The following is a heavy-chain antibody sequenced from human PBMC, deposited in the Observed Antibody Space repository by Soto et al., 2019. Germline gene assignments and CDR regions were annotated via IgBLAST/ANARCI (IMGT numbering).Heavy chain of an antibody. J-gene: IGHJ6*02. Sequence: GASVKVSCRASGYTFTSYYMHWVRQAPGQGLEWMGIINPSGGSTSYAQKFQGRVTMTGDTSTSTVYMELSSLRSEDTAVDYGATSGITILGGVIPYHYGRDVGARGPRVTSSS. V-gene: IGHV1-46*01. D-gene: IGHD3-3*01. CDR3: ATSGITILGGVIPYHYGRDV. CDR2: INPSGGST. CDR1: GYTFTSYY.